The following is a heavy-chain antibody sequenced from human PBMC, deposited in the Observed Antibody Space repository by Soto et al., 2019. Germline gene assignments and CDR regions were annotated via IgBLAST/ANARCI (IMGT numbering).Heavy chain of an antibody. CDR1: GFIFTNYA. J-gene: IGHJ3*01. V-gene: IGHV3-23*01. CDR2: IGGRGNSA. D-gene: IGHD1-26*01. CDR3: SCVCIVGAPDVLSF. Sequence: GGSLRLSCAASGFIFTNYAMNWVRQAPGKGLEWVSVIGGRGNSAYYADSVQGRFTISRDNSKNTLSLQMSSLTADDTAIYYCSCVCIVGAPDVLSFWGKRTIVTVSS.